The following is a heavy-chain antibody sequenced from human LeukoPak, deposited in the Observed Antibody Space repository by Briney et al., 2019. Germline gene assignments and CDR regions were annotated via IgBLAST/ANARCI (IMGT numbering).Heavy chain of an antibody. D-gene: IGHD2-2*01. Sequence: GGSLRLSCAASGFTFSSYGMHWVRQAPGKGLEWVAVISYDGSNKYYADSVKGRFTISRDNSKNTLYLQMNSLRAEDTAVYYCAKLNRRYCSSTSCYPDWFDPWGQGTLVTVSS. J-gene: IGHJ5*02. V-gene: IGHV3-30*18. CDR3: AKLNRRYCSSTSCYPDWFDP. CDR2: ISYDGSNK. CDR1: GFTFSSYG.